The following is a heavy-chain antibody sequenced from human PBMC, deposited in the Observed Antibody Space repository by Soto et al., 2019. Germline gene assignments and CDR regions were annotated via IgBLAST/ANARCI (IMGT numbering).Heavy chain of an antibody. CDR2: INAGNGNT. CDR3: AREGVLYYYYYMDV. Sequence: ASVKVSCKASGYTFTSYAMHWVRQAPGQRLEWMGWINAGNGNTKYSQKFQGRVTITRDTSASTAYVELSSLRSEDTAVYYCAREGVLYYYYYMDVWGKGTTVTVSS. CDR1: GYTFTSYA. V-gene: IGHV1-3*01. J-gene: IGHJ6*03. D-gene: IGHD1-1*01.